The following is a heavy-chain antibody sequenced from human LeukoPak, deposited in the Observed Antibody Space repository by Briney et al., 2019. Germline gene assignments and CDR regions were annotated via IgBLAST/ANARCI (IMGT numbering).Heavy chain of an antibody. V-gene: IGHV4-34*01. D-gene: IGHD1-26*01. Sequence: TETLSLTCAVYGGSFSGYYWSWVRQPPGKGLEWIGEINHSGSTNYNPSLKSRVTISVDTSKNQFSLKLSSVTAADTAVYYCARVAIEQVEGYWGKGPLATVS. CDR2: INHSGST. J-gene: IGHJ4*02. CDR3: ARVAIEQVEGY. CDR1: GGSFSGYY.